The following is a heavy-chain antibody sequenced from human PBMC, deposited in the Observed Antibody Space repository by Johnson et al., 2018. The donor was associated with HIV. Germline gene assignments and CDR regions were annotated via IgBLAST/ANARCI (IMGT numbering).Heavy chain of an antibody. CDR2: ISYDGSNK. Sequence: QVQLVESGGGVVQPGRSLRLSCAASGFTFSSYAMHWVRQAPGKGLEWVAFISYDGSNKYYADSVKGRFTISRDNSKNTLYLQMNSLRAEDTAVYYCARAPIPAAFDIWGQGTMVTVSS. V-gene: IGHV3-30-3*01. CDR3: ARAPIPAAFDI. J-gene: IGHJ3*02. CDR1: GFTFSSYA.